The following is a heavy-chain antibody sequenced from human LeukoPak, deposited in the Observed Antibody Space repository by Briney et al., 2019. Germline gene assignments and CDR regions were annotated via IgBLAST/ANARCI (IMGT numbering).Heavy chain of an antibody. CDR3: ARDVRVKQQLTIRGSDYFYYMDV. J-gene: IGHJ6*03. V-gene: IGHV1-69*01. CDR2: IIPIFGTA. CDR1: GGTFSSFA. Sequence: SVKVSCKASGGTFSSFALSWVRQAPGQGLEWMGGIIPIFGTANYAQKFQGRVTIYSDASTSTDYMELSSLRSEDTAVYYCARDVRVKQQLTIRGSDYFYYMDVWGTGTTVIVSS. D-gene: IGHD6-13*01.